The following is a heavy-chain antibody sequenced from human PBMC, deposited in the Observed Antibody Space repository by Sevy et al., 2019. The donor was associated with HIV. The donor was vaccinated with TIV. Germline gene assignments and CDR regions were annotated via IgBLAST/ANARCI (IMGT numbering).Heavy chain of an antibody. V-gene: IGHV4-30-4*01. Sequence: SETLALTCTVSGGSISSSDSYWSWIRQPPGKGPEWIGYIHYTGGTYYNPFLKSRVAMSLDTSEKQFSLKLNFLTAADTAVYYCASKRGYNHGPFDYWGQGTLVTVSS. CDR1: GGSISSSDSY. D-gene: IGHD5-12*01. J-gene: IGHJ4*02. CDR2: IHYTGGT. CDR3: ASKRGYNHGPFDY.